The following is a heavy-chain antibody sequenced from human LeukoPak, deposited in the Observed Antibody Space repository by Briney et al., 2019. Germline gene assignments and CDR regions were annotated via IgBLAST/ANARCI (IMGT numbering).Heavy chain of an antibody. CDR3: ASTYGSGTRVDY. D-gene: IGHD3-10*01. CDR1: GGSISRGGYY. Sequence: SETLSLTCTVSGGSISRGGYYWSWIRQHPGEGLGWIGYIYYSGSIYYNPSLKSRVTISVDTSKNQFSMKLSSVTAADTAVYYCASTYGSGTRVDYWGQGTLVTV. J-gene: IGHJ4*02. CDR2: IYYSGSI. V-gene: IGHV4-31*03.